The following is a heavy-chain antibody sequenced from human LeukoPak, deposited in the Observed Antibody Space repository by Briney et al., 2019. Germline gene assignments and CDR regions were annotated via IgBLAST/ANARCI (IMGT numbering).Heavy chain of an antibody. CDR2: ISSSSSYI. CDR3: AREVAAAAYYFDY. Sequence: GGSPRLSCAASGFTFSSYSMNWVRQAPGKGLEWVSSISSSSSYIYYADSVKGRFTISRDNAKNSLYLQMNSLRAEDTAVYYCAREVAAAAYYFDYWGQGTLVTVSS. V-gene: IGHV3-21*01. D-gene: IGHD6-13*01. CDR1: GFTFSSYS. J-gene: IGHJ4*02.